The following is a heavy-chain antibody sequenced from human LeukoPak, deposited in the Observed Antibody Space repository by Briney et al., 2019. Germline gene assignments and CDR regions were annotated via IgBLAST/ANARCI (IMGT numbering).Heavy chain of an antibody. D-gene: IGHD5-24*01. CDR1: GFTFSSYA. J-gene: IGHJ3*01. V-gene: IGHV3-33*06. CDR3: VKDIQLST. Sequence: GGSVRLSCAASGFTFSSYAMHWVRQAPGKGLEWVALICSAGTNEFYADAVKGRFTISRNNSNHTLSLQMNSLRVEDTAIYYCVKDIQLSTWGLGTMVTVSS. CDR2: ICSAGTNE.